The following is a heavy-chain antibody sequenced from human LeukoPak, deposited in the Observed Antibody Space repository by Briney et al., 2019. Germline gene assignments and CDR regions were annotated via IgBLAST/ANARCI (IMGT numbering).Heavy chain of an antibody. J-gene: IGHJ4*02. D-gene: IGHD2-15*01. CDR2: IYYSGST. Sequence: KTSETLSLTCTVSGGSINSYYWSWIRQPPGKGLEYIGYIYYSGSTSYNPSLKSRVTISVDTSKNQFSLKLSSVTAADTAVYYCARGVASDYWGQGTLVTVSS. CDR3: ARGVASDY. CDR1: GGSINSYY. V-gene: IGHV4-59*01.